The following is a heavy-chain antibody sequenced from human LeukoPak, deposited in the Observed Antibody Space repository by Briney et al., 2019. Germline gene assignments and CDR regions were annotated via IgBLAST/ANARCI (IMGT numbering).Heavy chain of an antibody. CDR2: ISGNAIST. CDR1: GFTFGSYA. D-gene: IGHD1-7*01. V-gene: IGHV3-23*01. CDR3: AKDFYPLGNYVIYFDY. J-gene: IGHJ4*02. Sequence: GGSLRLSCAASGFTFGSYAMSWVRQAPGKGLEWVSTISGNAISTYYADSVKGRFTISRDNSKNTLYLQMNSLRPEDTAVYYCAKDFYPLGNYVIYFDYWGQGTLVTVSS.